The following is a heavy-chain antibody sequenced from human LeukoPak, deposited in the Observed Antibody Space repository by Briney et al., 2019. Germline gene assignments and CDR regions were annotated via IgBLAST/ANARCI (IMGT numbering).Heavy chain of an antibody. V-gene: IGHV4-4*09. CDR2: IYSSGST. D-gene: IGHD6-13*01. CDR3: ARRLRYSSSWEDWFDP. J-gene: IGHJ5*02. CDR1: GGSISSYY. Sequence: SETLSLTCTVSGGSISSYYWSWIRQPPGKGLEWIGYIYSSGSTNYNPSLKSRVTISVDTSKNQFSLKLSSVTAADTAVYYCARRLRYSSSWEDWFDPRGQGTLVTVSS.